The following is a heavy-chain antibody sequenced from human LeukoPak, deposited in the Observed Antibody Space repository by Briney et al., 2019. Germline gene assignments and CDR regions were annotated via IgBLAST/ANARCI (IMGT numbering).Heavy chain of an antibody. CDR2: ISTSSSYI. V-gene: IGHV3-21*01. CDR1: GFTFSNYK. Sequence: GGSLRLSCAASGFTFSNYKMNWVRQAPGKGLEWVSSISTSSSYIYYADSVKGRFTISRDNAKNSLYLHMNSLRAEGTALYYCARDRGGKWELLGAFDIWGQGTMVIVSS. D-gene: IGHD1-26*01. J-gene: IGHJ3*02. CDR3: ARDRGGKWELLGAFDI.